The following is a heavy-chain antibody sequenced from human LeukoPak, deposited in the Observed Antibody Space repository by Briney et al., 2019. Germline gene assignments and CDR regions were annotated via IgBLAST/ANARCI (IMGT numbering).Heavy chain of an antibody. V-gene: IGHV1-2*06. D-gene: IGHD2-15*01. CDR2: INPNSGGT. Sequence: ASVKVSCKASGYTFTGYYMHWVRQAPGQGLEWMERINPNSGGTNYAQKFQGRVTMTRDTSISTAYMELSRLRSDDTAVYYCARGLHCSGGSCLAMDVWGQGTTVTVSS. J-gene: IGHJ6*02. CDR1: GYTFTGYY. CDR3: ARGLHCSGGSCLAMDV.